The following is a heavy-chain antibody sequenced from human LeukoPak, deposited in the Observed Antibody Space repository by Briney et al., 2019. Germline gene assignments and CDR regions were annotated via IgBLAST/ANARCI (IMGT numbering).Heavy chain of an antibody. J-gene: IGHJ3*02. Sequence: GGSLRLSCAASGFTFSSYGMHWVRQAPGKGLEWVSAISGSGGSTYYADSVKGRFTISRDNSKNTLYLQMNSLRAEDTAVYYCAKVLAYYYDSSGQVGKYDAFDIWGQGTMVTVSS. CDR2: ISGSGGST. D-gene: IGHD3-22*01. V-gene: IGHV3-23*01. CDR1: GFTFSSYG. CDR3: AKVLAYYYDSSGQVGKYDAFDI.